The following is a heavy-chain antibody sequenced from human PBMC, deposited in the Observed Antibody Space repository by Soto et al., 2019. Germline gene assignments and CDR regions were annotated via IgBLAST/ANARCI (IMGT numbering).Heavy chain of an antibody. CDR2: IYWDDDK. J-gene: IGHJ6*02. Sequence: QITLKESGPTLVKPTQTLTLTCTFSGFSLSTSGVGVGWIRQPPGKALEWLALIYWDDDKRYSPSLRSRLTNNKDTSTNQVVLTMTNMDPVDTATYYCIQSRCGGDCLQSYASHYYYGMDVWGQGTTFTVSS. CDR3: IQSRCGGDCLQSYASHYYYGMDV. D-gene: IGHD2-21*02. V-gene: IGHV2-5*02. CDR1: GFSLSTSGVG.